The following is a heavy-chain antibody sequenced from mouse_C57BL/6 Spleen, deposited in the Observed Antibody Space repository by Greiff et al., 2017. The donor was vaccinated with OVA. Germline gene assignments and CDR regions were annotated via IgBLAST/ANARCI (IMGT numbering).Heavy chain of an antibody. J-gene: IGHJ4*01. D-gene: IGHD1-1*01. Sequence: VMLVESGAELVRPGTSVKVSCKASGYAFTNYLIEWVKQRPGQGLEWIGVINPGSGGTNYNEKFKGKATLTADKSSSTAYMQLSSLTSEDSAVYFCAREGYGSYAMDYWGQGTSVTVSS. CDR2: INPGSGGT. CDR1: GYAFTNYL. CDR3: AREGYGSYAMDY. V-gene: IGHV1-54*01.